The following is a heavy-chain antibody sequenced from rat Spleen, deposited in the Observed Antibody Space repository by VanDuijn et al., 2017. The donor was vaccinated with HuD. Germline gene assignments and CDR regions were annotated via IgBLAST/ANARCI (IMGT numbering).Heavy chain of an antibody. CDR1: GFTFTNYG. CDR3: AREIRHYFDY. Sequence: EVQLVESGGGLVQPGRSLKLSCAASGFTFTNYGMHWIRQAPTNGLEWVATISIIAGGTYYRDSVRGRFTISRDNTKNTLYLQMNSLRSEDTATYYCAREIRHYFDYWGQGILVTVSS. V-gene: IGHV5-19*01. J-gene: IGHJ2*01. CDR2: ISIIAGGT.